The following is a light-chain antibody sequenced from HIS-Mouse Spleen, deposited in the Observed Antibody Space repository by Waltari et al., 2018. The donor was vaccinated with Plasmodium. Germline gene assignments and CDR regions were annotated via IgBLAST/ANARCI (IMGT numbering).Light chain of an antibody. V-gene: IGLV3-21*03. Sequence: SYVLTQPPSVSVAPGKTARITCGGNNIGSTSVPWYQQKPGQAPVLVLYDDSDRPSGIPERFSGSNSGNTATLTISRVEAGDEADYYCQVWDSSSDHVVFGGGTKLTVL. CDR1: NIGSTS. J-gene: IGLJ2*01. CDR2: DDS. CDR3: QVWDSSSDHVV.